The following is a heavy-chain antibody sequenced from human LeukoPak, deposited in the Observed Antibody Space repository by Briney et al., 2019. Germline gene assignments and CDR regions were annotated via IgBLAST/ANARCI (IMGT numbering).Heavy chain of an antibody. V-gene: IGHV4-34*01. CDR3: ARVLDSSGYYYGFDP. CDR1: GGSFSGYY. CDR2: VNHSGST. Sequence: SETLSLTCAVYGGSFSGYYWSWIRQPPGKGLEWIGEVNHSGSTNYNPSLKSRVTISVDTSKNQFSLKLSSVTAADTAVYYCARVLDSSGYYYGFDPWGQGTLVTVSS. D-gene: IGHD3-22*01. J-gene: IGHJ5*02.